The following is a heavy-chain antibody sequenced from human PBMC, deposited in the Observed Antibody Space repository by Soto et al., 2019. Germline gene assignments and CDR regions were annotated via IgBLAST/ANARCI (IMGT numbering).Heavy chain of an antibody. D-gene: IGHD2-21*02. CDR1: GGSINSDYYH. CDR3: AREDDGGDSLDV. Sequence: SETLSLTCTVSGGSINSDYYHWTWIRQSPGKGLEWIGYIHHSGAILYNPSFRSRLAISVDTSKNQFSLHLSSVTDTDTAVYFCAREDDGGDSLDVWGQGTTVTVSS. CDR2: IHHSGAI. J-gene: IGHJ6*02. V-gene: IGHV4-30-4*08.